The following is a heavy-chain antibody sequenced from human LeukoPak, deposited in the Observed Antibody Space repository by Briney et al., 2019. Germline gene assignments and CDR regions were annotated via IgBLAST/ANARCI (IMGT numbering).Heavy chain of an antibody. D-gene: IGHD2-2*01. CDR1: GGSFGGYY. CDR2: INHSGST. J-gene: IGHJ3*02. CDR3: ARAPTRYCSSTSCLWGVAFDI. Sequence: PSETLSLTCAVYGGSFGGYYWSWIRQPPGKGLEWIGEINHSGSTNYNPSLKSRVTISVDTSKNQFSLKLSSVTAADTAVYYCARAPTRYCSSTSCLWGVAFDIWGQGTMVTVSS. V-gene: IGHV4-34*01.